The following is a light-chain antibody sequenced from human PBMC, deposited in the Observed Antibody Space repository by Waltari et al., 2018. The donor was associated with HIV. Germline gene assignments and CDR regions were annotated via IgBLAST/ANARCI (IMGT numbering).Light chain of an antibody. V-gene: IGLV3-1*01. CDR3: QAWDSGTGV. CDR1: QLDDKY. CDR2: QDD. Sequence: SYELTQPPSVSVSPGQAATNTCSGDQLDDKYVCWSQPKPGRSPGLFSYQDDKRPSGIPDRFSGSNSGNTATLTISGTQTMDEADYYCQAWDSGTGVFGTGTTVTVL. J-gene: IGLJ1*01.